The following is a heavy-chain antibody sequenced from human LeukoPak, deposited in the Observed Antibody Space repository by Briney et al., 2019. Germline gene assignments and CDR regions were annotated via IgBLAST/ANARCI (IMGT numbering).Heavy chain of an antibody. CDR3: ARGNRLAAAGTPYNWFDP. CDR2: ITTNTGNP. CDR1: GYTFTSCA. J-gene: IGHJ5*02. V-gene: IGHV7-4-1*02. Sequence: ASVKVSCKASGYTFTSCAMNWVRQAPGQWLEWMGWITTNTGNPTYAQGFTGRFVFSLDTSVSTAYLQISSLKAEDTAVYYCARGNRLAAAGTPYNWFDPWGQGTLVTVSS. D-gene: IGHD6-13*01.